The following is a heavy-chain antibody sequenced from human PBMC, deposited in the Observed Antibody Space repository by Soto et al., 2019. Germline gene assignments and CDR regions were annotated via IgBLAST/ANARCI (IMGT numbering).Heavy chain of an antibody. V-gene: IGHV4-59*01. CDR3: AEGDYSFDP. J-gene: IGHJ5*02. D-gene: IGHD3-16*01. CDR2: IYYSGST. CDR1: GGSISSYY. Sequence: SETLSLTCTVSGGSISSYYWSWIRQPPGKGLEWIGYIYYSGSTNYNPSLKSRVTISVDTSKNQFSLKLSSVTAADTAVYYCAEGDYSFDPWGQGTLVTVSS.